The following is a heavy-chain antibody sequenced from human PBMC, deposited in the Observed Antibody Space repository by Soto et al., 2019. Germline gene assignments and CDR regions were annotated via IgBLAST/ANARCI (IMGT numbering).Heavy chain of an antibody. D-gene: IGHD3-9*01. Sequence: QVQLQKWGAGLLKPSETLSLTCAVYGGSFSGYYWSWIRQPPGKVLEWIGEINHSGSTNYNPSLKSRVTISVDTSKNQFSLKLSSVTAADTAVYYSARGRRYHDILTGYYKGDPFDYWGQGTLVTVSS. CDR3: ARGRRYHDILTGYYKGDPFDY. V-gene: IGHV4-34*01. CDR2: INHSGST. CDR1: GGSFSGYY. J-gene: IGHJ4*02.